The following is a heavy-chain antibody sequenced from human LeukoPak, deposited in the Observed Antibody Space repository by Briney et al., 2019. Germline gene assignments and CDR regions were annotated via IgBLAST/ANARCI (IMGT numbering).Heavy chain of an antibody. CDR1: RYTFTGYY. J-gene: IGHJ4*02. CDR2: INPNSGGT. Sequence: ASVKVSCKPSRYTFTGYYMHWVRQAPGQGLEWMGRINPNSGGTNYAQKFQGRVTMTRDTSISTAYMELSRVRSDDTAVYYCARVRVGATAGDCFDYWGKGTLVTVSS. D-gene: IGHD1-26*01. CDR3: ARVRVGATAGDCFDY. V-gene: IGHV1-2*06.